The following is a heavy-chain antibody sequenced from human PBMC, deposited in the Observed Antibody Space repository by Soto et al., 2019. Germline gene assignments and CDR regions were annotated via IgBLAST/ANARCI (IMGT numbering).Heavy chain of an antibody. CDR3: ARSLGSSSTCWFDP. D-gene: IGHD6-6*01. V-gene: IGHV3-30-3*01. CDR2: ISYDGSNK. J-gene: IGHJ5*02. Sequence: PGGSLRLSCAASGFTFSSSAMNWVRQAPGKGLEWVAVISYDGSNKYYADSVKGRFTISRDNSKNTLYLQMNSLRAEDTAVYYCARSLGSSSTCWFDPWGQGTLVTVSS. CDR1: GFTFSSSA.